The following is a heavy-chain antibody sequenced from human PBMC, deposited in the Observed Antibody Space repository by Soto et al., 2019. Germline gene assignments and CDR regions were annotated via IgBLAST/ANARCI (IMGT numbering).Heavy chain of an antibody. CDR1: GFTFSTYG. D-gene: IGHD2-21*02. Sequence: ESGGGVVQAGRSLRLSCAASGFTFSTYGMHWVRQAPGKGLEWVAFISYGGDSEFYSDSVKGRLTVSRDNSKNTLYLQMNSLRTEDTAVYYCARDMGTAMFFDLWGQGTVVTVSS. J-gene: IGHJ4*02. V-gene: IGHV3-30*03. CDR2: ISYGGDSE. CDR3: ARDMGTAMFFDL.